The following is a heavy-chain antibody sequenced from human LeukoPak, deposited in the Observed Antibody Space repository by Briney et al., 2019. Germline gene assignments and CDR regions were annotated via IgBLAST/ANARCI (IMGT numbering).Heavy chain of an antibody. V-gene: IGHV3-53*01. Sequence: GGSLRLSCAASGFTVSSNYMSWVRQAPGKGLEWVSVIYSGGSTYYADSVKGRFTISRDNSKNTLYLQMNSLRAEDTAVYYCAKALFRYCSSTSCYGGDYWGQGTLVTVSS. D-gene: IGHD2-2*01. CDR1: GFTVSSNY. CDR3: AKALFRYCSSTSCYGGDY. J-gene: IGHJ4*02. CDR2: IYSGGST.